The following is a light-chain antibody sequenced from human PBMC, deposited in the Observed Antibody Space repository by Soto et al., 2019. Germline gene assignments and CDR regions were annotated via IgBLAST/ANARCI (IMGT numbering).Light chain of an antibody. J-gene: IGLJ1*01. Sequence: QSVLTQPASVSGSPGQSITISCTGTSSDVGGYNYVSWYQQHPGKAPKLMIYDVSNRPSGVSNRFSGSKSGSTASLTISGLKAEDEADYSCSSYTSSSTLFYVFGTGTKVTVL. CDR1: SSDVGGYNY. CDR2: DVS. V-gene: IGLV2-14*01. CDR3: SSYTSSSTLFYV.